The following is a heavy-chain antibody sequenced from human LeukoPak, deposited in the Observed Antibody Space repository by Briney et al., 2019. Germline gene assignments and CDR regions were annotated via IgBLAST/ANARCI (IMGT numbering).Heavy chain of an antibody. Sequence: GRSLRLSCAASGFTFDDYAMHWVRQAPGKGQEWVSGISWNSGSIGYADSVKGRFTISRDNAKNSLYLQMNSLRAEDTALYYCAKESGGTTGTTGYFDYWGQGTLVTVSS. D-gene: IGHD1-1*01. J-gene: IGHJ4*02. CDR2: ISWNSGSI. CDR3: AKESGGTTGTTGYFDY. V-gene: IGHV3-9*01. CDR1: GFTFDDYA.